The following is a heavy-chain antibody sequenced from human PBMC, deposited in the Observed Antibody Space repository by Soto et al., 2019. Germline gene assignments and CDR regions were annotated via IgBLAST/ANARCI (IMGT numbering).Heavy chain of an antibody. CDR1: GFTFSNYW. CDR2: INSDGSST. Sequence: EVQLVESGGGLVQPGGSLRLSCAASGFTFSNYWMHSVRQAPGKGLAWVSRINSDGSSTNYADSVKGRFTISRDNAKNPRYLQMNGLRAEDTAVYYCERGASGYRYGWGQGTLVTVAS. D-gene: IGHD5-18*01. CDR3: ERGASGYRYG. V-gene: IGHV3-74*01. J-gene: IGHJ4*02.